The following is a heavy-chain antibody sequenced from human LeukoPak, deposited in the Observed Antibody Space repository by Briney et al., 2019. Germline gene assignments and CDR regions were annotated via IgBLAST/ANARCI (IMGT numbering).Heavy chain of an antibody. CDR1: GYTFTDYY. J-gene: IGHJ4*02. CDR3: ARARDRGDFWSGYYHDY. Sequence: ASVKVSCKASGYTFTDYYMHWVRQAPGQGLEWMGWINPNSGDTKYAQKFQGRVTLTRGTSISTAYMELSRLRSDDTAVYYCARARDRGDFWSGYYHDYWGQGTLVTVSS. CDR2: INPNSGDT. D-gene: IGHD3-3*01. V-gene: IGHV1-2*02.